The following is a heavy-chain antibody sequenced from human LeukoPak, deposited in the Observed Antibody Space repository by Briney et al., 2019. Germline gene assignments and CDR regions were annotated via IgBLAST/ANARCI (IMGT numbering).Heavy chain of an antibody. CDR2: MRSTGIS. Sequence: PSETLSLTCSVSGDSISTYHWNWIRKPPGKGLEWIGYMRSTGISNYNPSLKSRVNIFVDTSKNQFVLNLRSVTAADTAVYYCARDKRHSYGRYFDPWGQGMLVTVSS. V-gene: IGHV4-59*01. D-gene: IGHD5-18*01. CDR1: GDSISTYH. J-gene: IGHJ4*02. CDR3: ARDKRHSYGRYFDP.